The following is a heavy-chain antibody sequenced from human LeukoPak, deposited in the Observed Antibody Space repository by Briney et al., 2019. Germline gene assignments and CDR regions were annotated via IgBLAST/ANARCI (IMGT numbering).Heavy chain of an antibody. CDR2: ISSSKTYI. V-gene: IGHV3-21*06. J-gene: IGHJ4*02. D-gene: IGHD1-26*01. Sequence: GGSLRLSCAASGFIFSDYSMNWVRQAPGKGLEWVSSISSSKTYIYYADSVKGRFIISRDNAKNSLYLQMNSLRAEDTAVYYCARDYSGSYYSTSLFDDSGQGTLVTVSS. CDR3: ARDYSGSYYSTSLFDD. CDR1: GFIFSDYS.